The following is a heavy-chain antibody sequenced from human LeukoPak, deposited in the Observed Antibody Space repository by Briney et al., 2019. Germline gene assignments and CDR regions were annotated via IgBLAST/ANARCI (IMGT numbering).Heavy chain of an antibody. V-gene: IGHV4-59*01. CDR1: GGSISSYY. D-gene: IGHD3-3*01. CDR2: IYYSGST. CDR3: ARGLNDFWSGSFRFDP. J-gene: IGHJ5*02. Sequence: PSETLSLTCTVSGGSISSYYWSWIRQPPGKGLEWIGYIYYSGSTNYNTSLKSRVTISVDTSKNQFSLKLSSVTAADTAVYYCARGLNDFWSGSFRFDPWGQGTLVTVSS.